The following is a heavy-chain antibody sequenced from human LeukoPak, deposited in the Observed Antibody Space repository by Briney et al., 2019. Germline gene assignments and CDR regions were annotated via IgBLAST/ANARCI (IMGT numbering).Heavy chain of an antibody. V-gene: IGHV4-39*01. CDR2: IYYSGST. D-gene: IGHD3-3*01. CDR3: ARHPRRVDFHY. CDR1: GGSISSSSYY. J-gene: IGHJ4*02. Sequence: PSETLSLTCTVSGGSISSSSYYWGWIRQPPGKGLEWIGSIYYSGSTYYNPSLKSRVTISVDTSKNQFSLKLSSVTAADTAVYYCARHPRRVDFHYWGQGTLVTVSS.